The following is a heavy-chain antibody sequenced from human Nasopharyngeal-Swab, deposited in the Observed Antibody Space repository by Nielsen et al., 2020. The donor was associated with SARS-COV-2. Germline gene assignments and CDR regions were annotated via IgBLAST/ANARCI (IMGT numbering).Heavy chain of an antibody. CDR3: ARHGGWEVTYYFDH. CDR2: IYYSGNT. V-gene: IGHV4-39*01. D-gene: IGHD2-15*01. CDR1: GELVSSGSFY. Sequence: SETLSLTCSVSGELVSSGSFYWSWIRQSPGKGLEWIGSIYYSGNTYYNPSLEGRVTVSVDTSKNQFSLTLRSVTAADTAVYYCARHGGWEVTYYFDHWGQGTLVTVSS. J-gene: IGHJ4*02.